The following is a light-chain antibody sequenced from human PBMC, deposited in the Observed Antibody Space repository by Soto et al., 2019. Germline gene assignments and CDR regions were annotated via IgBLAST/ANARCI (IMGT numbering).Light chain of an antibody. CDR3: QQYNNWGLS. J-gene: IGKJ4*01. CDR1: QNVGTN. Sequence: IVMTQSPATLSVSPGERVTLSFRASQNVGTNLAWYQQKPGQAPRLLIYGSSTRATGIPATFSGSGSGTEFTLTISSLQSEESAVYYCQQYNNWGLSFGGGTKVEIK. V-gene: IGKV3D-15*01. CDR2: GSS.